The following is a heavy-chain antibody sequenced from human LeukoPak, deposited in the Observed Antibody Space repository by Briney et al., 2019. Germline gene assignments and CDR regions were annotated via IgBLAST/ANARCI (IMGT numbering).Heavy chain of an antibody. CDR3: IRIRTGEHQYGMDV. Sequence: GGSLRLSCAASGFTFSSYDMHWVRQAPGKGLEWVSAIDTVGNTYYSGSVKGRFTISRENAKNSLYLQMNSLRDGDTAVYYCIRIRTGEHQYGMDVWGQGTTVTVSS. V-gene: IGHV3-13*01. D-gene: IGHD7-27*01. J-gene: IGHJ6*02. CDR2: IDTVGNT. CDR1: GFTFSSYD.